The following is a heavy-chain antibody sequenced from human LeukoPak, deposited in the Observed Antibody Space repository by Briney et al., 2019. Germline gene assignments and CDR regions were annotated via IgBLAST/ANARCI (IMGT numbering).Heavy chain of an antibody. CDR1: GFTFSSYG. V-gene: IGHV3-33*01. D-gene: IGHD3-10*01. CDR2: IWYDGSNK. Sequence: PGRSLRLSCAASGFTFSSYGMHWVRQAPGKGLEWVAVIWYDGSNKYYADSVKGRFTISRDNSKSTLYLQMNSLRAEDTAVYYCARDRVVRGMAEYYYYGMDVWGKGTMVTVSS. J-gene: IGHJ6*04. CDR3: ARDRVVRGMAEYYYYGMDV.